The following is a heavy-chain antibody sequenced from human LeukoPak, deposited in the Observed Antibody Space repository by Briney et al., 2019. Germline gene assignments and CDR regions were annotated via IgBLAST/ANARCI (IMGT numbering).Heavy chain of an antibody. CDR2: INSRSSTI. CDR1: GFTFSSYA. CDR3: AREVGTPQAFDI. V-gene: IGHV3-48*01. D-gene: IGHD1-26*01. Sequence: GGSLRLSCAASGFTFSSYAMSWVRQAPGKGLEWVSYINSRSSTIYYADSVRGRFTISRDNAKNSLYLQMNSLKAEDTAIYYCAREVGTPQAFDIWGQGTMVTVSS. J-gene: IGHJ3*02.